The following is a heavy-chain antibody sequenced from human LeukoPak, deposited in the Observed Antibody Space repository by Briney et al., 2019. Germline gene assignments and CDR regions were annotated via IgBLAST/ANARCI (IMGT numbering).Heavy chain of an antibody. CDR2: ISGSGGST. CDR3: AKVIASASYYYMDV. J-gene: IGHJ6*03. V-gene: IGHV3-23*01. D-gene: IGHD6-13*01. CDR1: GFTFSTYA. Sequence: GESLRLSCAASGFTFSTYAMNWVRQAPGKGLEWVSAISGSGGSTYYADSVKGRFTISRDNSKNTLYLQMNSLRAEDTAIYYCAKVIASASYYYMDVWGKGTTVTVSS.